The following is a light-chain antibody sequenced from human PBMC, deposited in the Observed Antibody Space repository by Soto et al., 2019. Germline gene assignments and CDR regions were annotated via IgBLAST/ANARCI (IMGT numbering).Light chain of an antibody. J-gene: IGLJ3*02. CDR2: LNSDGSH. Sequence: QPVLTQSPSASASLGASVKLTCTLSSGHSSYAIAWHQQQPEKGPRFLMKLNSDGSHSKGDGIPDRLSGSSSGTERYLTISSLQSEDEADYYCQTWDTGIRVFGGGTKLTVL. V-gene: IGLV4-69*01. CDR3: QTWDTGIRV. CDR1: SGHSSYA.